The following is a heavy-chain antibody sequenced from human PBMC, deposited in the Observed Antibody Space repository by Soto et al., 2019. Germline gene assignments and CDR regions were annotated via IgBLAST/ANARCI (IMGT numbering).Heavy chain of an antibody. J-gene: IGHJ4*02. V-gene: IGHV5-51*01. CDR3: ARLGFPGAIYFDS. CDR1: GYNFTTFW. CDR2: IYPGDSET. Sequence: GEPLKISCKGSGYNFTTFWIGWVRQMPGKGLEWMGIIYPGDSETKYSPDFEGQVTISADRSTNTAYLQWRSLRASDTAMYYRARLGFPGAIYFDSWGLGTLVTVSS.